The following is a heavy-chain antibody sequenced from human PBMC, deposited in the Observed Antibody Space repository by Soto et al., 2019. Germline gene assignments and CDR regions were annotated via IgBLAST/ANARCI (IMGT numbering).Heavy chain of an antibody. CDR2: ISGSGGST. Sequence: EVQLLESGGGLVQPGGSLRLSCAASGFTFSSYAMSWVRQAPGKGLEWVSAISGSGGSTYYADSVKGRFTISRDNSKNTLYRQMNSLRAEDTAVYYCAKERRDGYDFWSGYYGRRYGMDVWGHGTTVTVSS. V-gene: IGHV3-23*01. J-gene: IGHJ6*02. CDR1: GFTFSSYA. CDR3: AKERRDGYDFWSGYYGRRYGMDV. D-gene: IGHD3-3*01.